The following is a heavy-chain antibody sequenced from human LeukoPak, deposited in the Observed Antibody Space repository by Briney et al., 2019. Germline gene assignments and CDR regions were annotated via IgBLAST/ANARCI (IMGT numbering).Heavy chain of an antibody. V-gene: IGHV4-30-4*01. CDR3: ARVRIRDQLPDY. CDR2: IYYSGST. CDR1: GGFISSGDYY. J-gene: IGHJ4*02. D-gene: IGHD2-2*01. Sequence: SESLSLTCTVSGGFISSGDYYWGWIRQPPGKGVEWIGYIYYSGSTYYKASLKSRVTISVDTSKTQFSLKLSSVTAADTAVYYCARVRIRDQLPDYWGQGTLVTVSS.